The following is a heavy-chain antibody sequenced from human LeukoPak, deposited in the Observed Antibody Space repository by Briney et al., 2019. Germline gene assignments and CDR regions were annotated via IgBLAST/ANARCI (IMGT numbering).Heavy chain of an antibody. D-gene: IGHD3-22*01. V-gene: IGHV4-4*03. CDR2: IYHSGST. Sequence: PPGTLSLTCAVSGVSISSSNWWNWVRQPPGKGLEWIGEIYHSGSTNYNPSLKSRVTISVDKSKNQFSLKLSSVTAADTAVYYCARDSELLAYYDSSGPLGYWGQGTLVTVSS. CDR1: GVSISSSNW. J-gene: IGHJ4*02. CDR3: ARDSELLAYYDSSGPLGY.